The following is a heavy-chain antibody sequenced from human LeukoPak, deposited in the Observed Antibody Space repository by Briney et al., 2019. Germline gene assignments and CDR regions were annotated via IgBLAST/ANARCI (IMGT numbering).Heavy chain of an antibody. CDR1: GGSISSYY. Sequence: SETLSLTCTVSGGSISSYYWSWIRQPPGKGLEWIGYIYYSGSTNYNPSLKSRVTISVHSSKNQFSLKLSSVTAAEKAVYYCARDVGGRDGYNYCSAYSGQGTLVTASS. V-gene: IGHV4-59*01. J-gene: IGHJ4*02. CDR3: ARDVGGRDGYNYCSAY. D-gene: IGHD5-24*01. CDR2: IYYSGST.